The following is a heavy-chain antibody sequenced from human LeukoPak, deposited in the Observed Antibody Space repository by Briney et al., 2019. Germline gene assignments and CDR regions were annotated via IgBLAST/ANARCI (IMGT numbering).Heavy chain of an antibody. CDR1: GFTFVHYA. Sequence: GGSLRLSCAASGFTFVHYAMTWVRQTLGKGLEWVSSLGTIGGSEYFADSVKGRFIISRDNSKNTLYLQMNSLRDEDTAVYYCAKGAYSGVWTFDSWGQGTLVTVSS. CDR3: AKGAYSGVWTFDS. J-gene: IGHJ4*02. CDR2: LGTIGGSE. D-gene: IGHD2-21*01. V-gene: IGHV3-23*01.